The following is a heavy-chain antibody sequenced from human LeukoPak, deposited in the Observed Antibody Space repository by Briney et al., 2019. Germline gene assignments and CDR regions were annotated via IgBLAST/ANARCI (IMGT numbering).Heavy chain of an antibody. J-gene: IGHJ5*02. CDR1: GGSISSYY. CDR3: ARRALVSWFDP. CDR2: IYYSGST. Sequence: PSETLSLTCTVSGGSISSYYWSWIRQPPGKGLEWIGYIYYSGSTNYNPSLKSRVTISVDTSKNQLSLKLSSVTAADTAVYYCARRALVSWFDPWGQGTLVTVSS. V-gene: IGHV4-59*01. D-gene: IGHD2-8*02.